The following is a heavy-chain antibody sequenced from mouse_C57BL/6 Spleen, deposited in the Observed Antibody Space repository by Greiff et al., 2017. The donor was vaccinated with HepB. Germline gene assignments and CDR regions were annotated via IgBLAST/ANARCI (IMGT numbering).Heavy chain of an antibody. CDR3: ARGPFITTVVAGFDY. D-gene: IGHD1-1*01. CDR1: GFTFSDYY. V-gene: IGHV5-16*01. J-gene: IGHJ2*01. CDR2: INYDGSGT. Sequence: EVQRVESEGGLVQPGSSMKLSCTASGFTFSDYYMAWVRQVPEKGLEWVANINYDGSGTYYLDSLKSRFIISRDNAKNILYLQMSSLKSEDTATYYCARGPFITTVVAGFDYWGQGTTLTVSS.